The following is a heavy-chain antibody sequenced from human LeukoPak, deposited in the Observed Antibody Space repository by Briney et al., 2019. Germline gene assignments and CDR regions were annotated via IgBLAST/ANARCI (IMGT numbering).Heavy chain of an antibody. V-gene: IGHV1-69*04. D-gene: IGHD6-19*01. CDR2: IIPILGIA. CDR1: GYTFTGYY. J-gene: IGHJ3*02. CDR3: ARVPPATTQKGLVLAMGAFDI. Sequence: SVKVFCKASGYTFTGYYMHWVRQAPGQGLEWMGRIIPILGIANYAQKFQGRATITADKSTSTAYMELSSLRSEDTAVYYCARVPPATTQKGLVLAMGAFDIWGQGTMVTVSS.